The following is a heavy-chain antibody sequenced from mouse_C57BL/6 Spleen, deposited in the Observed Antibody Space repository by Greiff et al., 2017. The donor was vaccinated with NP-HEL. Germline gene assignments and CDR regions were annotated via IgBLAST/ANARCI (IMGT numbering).Heavy chain of an antibody. CDR1: GFTFSDYG. CDR3: ARQSFYGSAWFAY. CDR2: ISSGSSTI. Sequence: EVQLVESGGGLVKPGGSLKLSCAASGFTFSDYGMHWVRQAPEKGLEWVAYISSGSSTIYYADTVKGRFTISRDNAKNTLFLQRSSRRSEDTAMYYCARQSFYGSAWFAYWGQGTLVTVSA. V-gene: IGHV5-17*01. D-gene: IGHD1-1*01. J-gene: IGHJ3*01.